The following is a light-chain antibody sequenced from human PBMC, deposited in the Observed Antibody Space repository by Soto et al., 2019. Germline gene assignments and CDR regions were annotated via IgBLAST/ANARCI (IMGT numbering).Light chain of an antibody. CDR2: NAS. J-gene: IGKJ5*01. CDR3: QQRGDWPPIT. V-gene: IGKV3-11*01. Sequence: EIGLTLSPATLSLSKGERAILSCRASQSVSTFLAWFQQKPGQPPRLFIYNASNRTTGIPARFSGSGSGTDFTLTISSLEPEDFAVYYCQQRGDWPPITFGQGTRLEIK. CDR1: QSVSTF.